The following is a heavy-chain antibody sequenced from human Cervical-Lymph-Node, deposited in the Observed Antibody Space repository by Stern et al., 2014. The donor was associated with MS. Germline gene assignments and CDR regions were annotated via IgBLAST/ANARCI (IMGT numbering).Heavy chain of an antibody. CDR1: GGTLSSLA. CDR2: SIPTFTTA. Sequence: VQLEESGAEVKKPGSSVKVSCKASGGTLSSLAISWVRQAPGQGLEWMGGSIPTFTTAAYAQKFQGRVTITADKSTNTVYMEVSSLRPEDTAVYYCAKDPPLGVLREGGYKYFDVDVWGQGTPVTVSS. CDR3: AKDPPLGVLREGGYKYFDVDV. D-gene: IGHD3-3*01. J-gene: IGHJ6*02. V-gene: IGHV1-69*06.